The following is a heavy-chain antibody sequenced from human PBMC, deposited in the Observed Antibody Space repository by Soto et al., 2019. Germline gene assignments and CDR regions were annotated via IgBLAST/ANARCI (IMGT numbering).Heavy chain of an antibody. CDR1: GFTFSSYG. V-gene: IGHV3-33*01. CDR2: IWYDGSNK. D-gene: IGHD2-2*01. Sequence: GGSLRLSCAASGFTFSSYGMHWVRQAPGKGLEWVAVIWYDGSNKYYADSVKGRFTISRDNSKNTLYLQMNSLRSEDTAVYYCARGRMVVPAANVPPDNWGQGTIVTVSS. CDR3: ARGRMVVPAANVPPDN. J-gene: IGHJ3*01.